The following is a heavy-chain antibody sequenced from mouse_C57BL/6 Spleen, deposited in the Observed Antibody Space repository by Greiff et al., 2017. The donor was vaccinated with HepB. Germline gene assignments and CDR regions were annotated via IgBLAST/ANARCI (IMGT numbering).Heavy chain of an antibody. V-gene: IGHV14-2*01. CDR1: GFNIKDYY. CDR3: AGWGDDDDQAGFAY. Sequence: EVQLHQPGAELVKPGASVKLSCTASGFNIKDYYMHWVKQRPEQGLEWIGRIDPEDGETKYAPKFQGKATITADTSSNTAYLQLSSLTSEDTAVYYCAGWGDDDDQAGFAYWGQGTLVTVSA. CDR2: IDPEDGET. J-gene: IGHJ3*01. D-gene: IGHD2-4*01.